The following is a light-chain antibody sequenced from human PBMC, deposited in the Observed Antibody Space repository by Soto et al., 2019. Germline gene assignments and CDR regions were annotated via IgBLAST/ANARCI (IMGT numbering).Light chain of an antibody. CDR3: ISYAGSNNLV. Sequence: QSALTQPPSASGSPGQSVAISCTGTSSDVGGYDYVSWYQQHPGKVPKLMIYEVSKRPSGVPDRFSGSKSGNTASLTVSGLQAADEADYYCISYAGSNNLVFGGGTKLTVL. CDR2: EVS. CDR1: SSDVGGYDY. V-gene: IGLV2-8*01. J-gene: IGLJ2*01.